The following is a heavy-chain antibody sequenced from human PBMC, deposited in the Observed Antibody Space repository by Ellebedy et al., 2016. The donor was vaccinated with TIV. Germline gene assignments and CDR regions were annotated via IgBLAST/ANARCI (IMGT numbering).Heavy chain of an antibody. V-gene: IGHV3-23*05. J-gene: IGHJ6*02. D-gene: IGHD4-17*01. CDR1: GFTFSSYA. CDR2: IDKSGYST. Sequence: GESLKISCVASGFTFSSYAMSWVRQAPGKGLEWVSAIDKSGYSTYYADSVKGRFTISRDNSKNTLYLQMNSLRAEDTAVYYCAKIMSVTQFYWYGMDVWGQGTRLPSP. CDR3: AKIMSVTQFYWYGMDV.